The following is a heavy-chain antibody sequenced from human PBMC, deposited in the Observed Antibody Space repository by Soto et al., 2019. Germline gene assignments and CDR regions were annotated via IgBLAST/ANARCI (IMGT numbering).Heavy chain of an antibody. V-gene: IGHV3-23*01. J-gene: IGHJ4*02. CDR2: ISESGGST. CDR3: ARRWSGGCYN. D-gene: IGHD2-15*01. Sequence: GGSLRLSXAASGFTFSNYAMSWVRQAPGKGLDLVSSISESGGSTYYADSVKGRFTISRDDSKNTLYPQMNTLRAEDTAVYYCARRWSGGCYNWGQGTLVTVSS. CDR1: GFTFSNYA.